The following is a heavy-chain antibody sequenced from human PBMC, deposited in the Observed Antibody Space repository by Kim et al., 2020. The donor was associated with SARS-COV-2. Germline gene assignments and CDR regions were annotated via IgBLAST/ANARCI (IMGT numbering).Heavy chain of an antibody. CDR3: ARGPYSRYGDY. J-gene: IGHJ4*02. V-gene: IGHV3-30*01. CDR2: K. Sequence: KYYADSVKGRFTISRDNAKNTLYLQMNSLRAEDTAVYYCARGPYSRYGDYWGQGTLVTVSS. D-gene: IGHD6-13*01.